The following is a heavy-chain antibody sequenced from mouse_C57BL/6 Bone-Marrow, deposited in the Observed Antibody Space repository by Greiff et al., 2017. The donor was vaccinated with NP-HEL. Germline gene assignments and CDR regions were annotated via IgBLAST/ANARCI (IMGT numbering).Heavy chain of an antibody. CDR1: GFTFSDYY. D-gene: IGHD1-1*01. Sequence: EVKLVESGGGLVQPGGSLKLSCAASGFTFSDYYMYWVRQTPEKRLEWVAYISNGGGSTYYPDNVKGRFTISRDNAKNTLYLQMSRLKSEDTAMYYCARQDGSGWYFDVWGTGTTVTVSS. CDR3: ARQDGSGWYFDV. J-gene: IGHJ1*03. V-gene: IGHV5-12*01. CDR2: ISNGGGST.